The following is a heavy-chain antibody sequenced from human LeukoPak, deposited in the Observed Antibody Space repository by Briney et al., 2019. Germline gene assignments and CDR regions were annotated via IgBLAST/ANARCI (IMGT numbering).Heavy chain of an antibody. D-gene: IGHD6-19*01. CDR3: AKPMAVAGRGWYGLDV. CDR1: GFIFNTFA. CDR2: ISYDGSEK. V-gene: IGHV3-30*18. Sequence: PGRSLRLSCAASGFIFNTFAMNWVRQAPGKGLEWVAFISYDGSEKYYTDSVKGRFIVSRDNSKNTVFLQLNNLRAEDTAVFYCAKPMAVAGRGWYGLDVWGQGTTVTVSS. J-gene: IGHJ6*02.